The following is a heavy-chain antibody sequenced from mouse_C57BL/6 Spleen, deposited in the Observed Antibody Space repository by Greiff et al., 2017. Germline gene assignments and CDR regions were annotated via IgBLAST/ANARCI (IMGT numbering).Heavy chain of an antibody. CDR2: IWGGGST. CDR1: GFSLTSYG. J-gene: IGHJ3*01. V-gene: IGHV2-9*01. Sequence: VQLQQSGPGLVAPSQSLSITCTVSGFSLTSYGVDWVRQPPGKGLEWLGVIWGGGSTNYNSALMSSLSISTDNSKSQVFLKMNSLQSDDTAMDNCALRFVTTVPFAYWGQGTLVTVSA. CDR3: ALRFVTTVPFAY. D-gene: IGHD1-1*01.